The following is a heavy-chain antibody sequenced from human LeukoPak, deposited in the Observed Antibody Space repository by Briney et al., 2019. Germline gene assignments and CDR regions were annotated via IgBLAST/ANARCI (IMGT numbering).Heavy chain of an antibody. CDR1: GGSISSYY. D-gene: IGHD6-6*01. Sequence: SETLSLTCTVSGGSISSYYWSWIRQPAGKGLEWIGRIYTSGSTNYNPSLKSRVTMSVDTSKNRFSLKLSSVTAADAAVYYCARDHARPPYYYYYYMDVWGKGTTVTVSS. CDR3: ARDHARPPYYYYYYMDV. CDR2: IYTSGST. V-gene: IGHV4-4*07. J-gene: IGHJ6*03.